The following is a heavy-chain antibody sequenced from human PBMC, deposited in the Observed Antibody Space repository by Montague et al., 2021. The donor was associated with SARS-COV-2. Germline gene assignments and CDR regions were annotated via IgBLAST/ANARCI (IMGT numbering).Heavy chain of an antibody. CDR1: GGSISSSSYY. CDR2: IYYSGST. V-gene: IGHV4-39*01. CDR3: ASPTYYYGSSGSDAFDI. Sequence: SETLSLTCTVSGGSISSSSYYWGWIRQPPGKGLEWIGSIYYSGSTYYNPSLKSRVTISVDTSKNQFSLKLSSATAADTAVYYCASPTYYYGSSGSDAFDIWGQGTMVTVSS. J-gene: IGHJ3*02. D-gene: IGHD3-22*01.